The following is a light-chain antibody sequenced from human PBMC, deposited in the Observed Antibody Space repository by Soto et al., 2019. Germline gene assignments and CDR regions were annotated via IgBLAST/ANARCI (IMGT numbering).Light chain of an antibody. J-gene: IGKJ4*01. CDR3: QQYDRYPVT. Sequence: DSQMTQSPSTLAASVGDRVTITCRASQSISSWLAWYQQKPGKAPKLLIYKASRLQSGVPSRFSGSGSGTEFTLTISSLQPEDFATYYCQQYDRYPVTFGGGTKVEVK. CDR1: QSISSW. CDR2: KAS. V-gene: IGKV1-5*03.